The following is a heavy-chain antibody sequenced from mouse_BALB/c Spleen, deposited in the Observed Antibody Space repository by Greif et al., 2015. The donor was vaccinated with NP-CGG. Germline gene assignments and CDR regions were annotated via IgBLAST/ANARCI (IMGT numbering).Heavy chain of an antibody. CDR3: ARSKYYDGGWFAY. CDR1: GFTFSTFG. V-gene: IGHV5-17*02. J-gene: IGHJ3*01. CDR2: ISSDSTTI. Sequence: DVQLVESGGGLVQPGGSRKLSCAASGFTFSTFGMHWVRQAPEKGLEWVAYISSDSTTIYYADTVKGRFTISRDNPKNTLFPQMTSLRSEDTAMYYCARSKYYDGGWFAYWGQGTLVTVSA. D-gene: IGHD2-3*01.